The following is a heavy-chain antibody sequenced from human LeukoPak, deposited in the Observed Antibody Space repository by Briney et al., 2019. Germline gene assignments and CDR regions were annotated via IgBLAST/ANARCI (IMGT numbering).Heavy chain of an antibody. CDR2: ISASGSST. Sequence: GGSLRLSCAASGFTFRSYAMSWVRQAPGRGLDWVSSISASGSSTYYAESVKGRFTIYRDNSKNTVSLQMNSLRAEDTAIYYCATNYGDYVNWFDPWGQGTLVTVSS. CDR3: ATNYGDYVNWFDP. J-gene: IGHJ5*02. D-gene: IGHD4-17*01. CDR1: GFTFRSYA. V-gene: IGHV3-23*01.